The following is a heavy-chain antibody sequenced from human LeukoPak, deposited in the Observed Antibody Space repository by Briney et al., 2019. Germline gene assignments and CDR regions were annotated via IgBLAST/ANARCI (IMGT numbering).Heavy chain of an antibody. CDR3: ARGDDDTAMVRGAFDI. CDR2: IKWNGGST. CDR1: GFTFDDYG. J-gene: IGHJ3*02. Sequence: GGSLRLSCAASGFTFDDYGMSWVRQAPGKGLEWVAGIKWNGGSTEYADSVKGGFTISRDNAKNSLYLQMNSLRAEDTALYYCARGDDDTAMVRGAFDIWGQGTMVTVSS. D-gene: IGHD5-18*01. V-gene: IGHV3-20*04.